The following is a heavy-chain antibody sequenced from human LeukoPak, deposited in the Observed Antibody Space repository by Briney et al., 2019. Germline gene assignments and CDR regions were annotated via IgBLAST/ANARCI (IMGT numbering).Heavy chain of an antibody. V-gene: IGHV1-69*19. CDR3: ARDRRHWDYYDSSGYLPTEYFQH. CDR1: GGTFSSYA. D-gene: IGHD3-22*01. CDR2: IIPVFGTA. J-gene: IGHJ1*01. Sequence: SVKVSCKASGGTFSSYAISWVRQAPGQGLEWMGGIIPVFGTANYAQKFQGRVTITADESTSTAYMELSSLRSEDTAVYYCARDRRHWDYYDSSGYLPTEYFQHWGQGTLVTVSS.